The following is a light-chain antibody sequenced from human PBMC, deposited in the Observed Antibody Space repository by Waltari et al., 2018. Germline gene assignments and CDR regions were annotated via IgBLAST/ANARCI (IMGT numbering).Light chain of an antibody. J-gene: IGKJ4*01. Sequence: XVMTQSXDSLAVSLGXRXTPNCRSSHSVSSDSNNKNYLAWYQQKPGQPPKLLINWASTRESGVPDRFSGSGSGTEFTLTISSLQAEDVALYYCQQFYSSPLTFGGGTKVEIK. CDR3: QQFYSSPLT. CDR1: HSVSSDSNNKNY. CDR2: WAS. V-gene: IGKV4-1*01.